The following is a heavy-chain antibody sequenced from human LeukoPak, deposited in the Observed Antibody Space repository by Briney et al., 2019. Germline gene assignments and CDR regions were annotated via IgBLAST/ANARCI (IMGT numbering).Heavy chain of an antibody. Sequence: ASVKVSCKTSGYTFTTYGITWVRQAPGQGLEWMGWTNPDNGNTNYAQKLQGRVTMTTDTSTSTAYMELRSLRSDDTAVYYCARNGVAVVHYMDVWGKGTTVTVSS. CDR3: ARNGVAVVHYMDV. CDR2: TNPDNGNT. V-gene: IGHV1-18*01. D-gene: IGHD2-2*01. CDR1: GYTFTTYG. J-gene: IGHJ6*03.